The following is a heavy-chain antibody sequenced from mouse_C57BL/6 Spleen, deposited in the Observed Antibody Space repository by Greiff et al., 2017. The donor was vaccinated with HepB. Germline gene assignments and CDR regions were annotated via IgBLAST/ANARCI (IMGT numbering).Heavy chain of an antibody. CDR2: IYPGDGDT. CDR3: ARELRPGVYAMDY. J-gene: IGHJ4*01. V-gene: IGHV1-80*01. CDR1: GYAFSSYW. D-gene: IGHD3-2*02. Sequence: QVQLKESGAELVKPGASVKISCKASGYAFSSYWMNWVKQRPGKGLEWIGQIYPGDGDTNYNGKFKGKATLTADNSSSTAYMQLSSLTSEDSAVYFCARELRPGVYAMDYWGQGTSVTVSS.